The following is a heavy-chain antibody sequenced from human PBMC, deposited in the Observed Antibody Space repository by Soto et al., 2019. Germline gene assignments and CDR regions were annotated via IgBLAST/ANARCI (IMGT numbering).Heavy chain of an antibody. CDR3: TLRSFLEH. CDR1: GFNFSDVW. D-gene: IGHD3-3*01. CDR2: IKNTADGGAT. J-gene: IGHJ4*02. Sequence: PGGSLRLSCAGSGFNFSDVWMNWVRQAPGKGLEWIARIKNTADGGATDYASSVQGRFVVSRDDSRKVFYLQMNNLNSADTAIYYCTLRSFLEHWGQGALVTVLL. V-gene: IGHV3-15*01.